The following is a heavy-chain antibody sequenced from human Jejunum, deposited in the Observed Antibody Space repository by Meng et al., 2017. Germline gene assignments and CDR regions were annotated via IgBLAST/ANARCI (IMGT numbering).Heavy chain of an antibody. V-gene: IGHV4-4*02. CDR1: GVSISSIYW. CDR3: ARPAGYSSNWYKYFQH. Sequence: QVQLQEAGPGLVKPSGTLSLTCAVSGVSISSIYWWSWVCQPPGKGLEWIGQIYQTGSTNYNPSLQSRVTMSVDKSKNQFSLKLSSVTAADSAVYYCARPAGYSSNWYKYFQHWGLGTLVTVSS. J-gene: IGHJ1*01. CDR2: IYQTGST. D-gene: IGHD6-13*01.